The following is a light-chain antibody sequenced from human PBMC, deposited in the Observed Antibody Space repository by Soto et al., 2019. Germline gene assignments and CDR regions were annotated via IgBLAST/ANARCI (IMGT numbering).Light chain of an antibody. CDR3: QGCDTYSDYYV. J-gene: IGLJ1*01. Sequence: SYELTQPPSVSVAPGRTATIPCGGDNIGSKGVHWYQQKPGQAPVLVVYDDDDRPSGIPERISGSRSGNTATLTISRVEAGDEADYYCQGCDTYSDYYVFGTGTKVTV. CDR2: DDD. V-gene: IGLV3-21*02. CDR1: NIGSKG.